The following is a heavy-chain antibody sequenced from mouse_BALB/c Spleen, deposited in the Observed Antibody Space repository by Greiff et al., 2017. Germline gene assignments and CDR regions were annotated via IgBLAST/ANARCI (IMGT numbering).Heavy chain of an antibody. CDR1: GYTFTSYW. Sequence: VKLQQPGAELVRPGASVKLSCKASGYTFTSYWINWVKQRPGQGLEWIGNIYPSDSYTNYNQKFKDKATLTVDKSSSTAYMQLSSPTSEDSAVYYCTAHGNPAWFAYWGQGTLVTVSA. D-gene: IGHD2-1*01. J-gene: IGHJ3*01. V-gene: IGHV1-69*02. CDR3: TAHGNPAWFAY. CDR2: IYPSDSYT.